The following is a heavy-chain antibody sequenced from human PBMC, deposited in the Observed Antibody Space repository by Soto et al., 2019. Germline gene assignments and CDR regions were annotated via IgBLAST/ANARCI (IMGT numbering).Heavy chain of an antibody. Sequence: QVQLVQSGAEVKKPGASVKVSCKASGYTLTTFFMHWVRQAPGQGLEWMGVINPGYPAGRSTTYAQNFQGRVTITTATSNLTVYMELPRLTSDHMTVYYCAREAIIAGAPSGMDAWGKWNKVSV. V-gene: IGHV1-46*01. D-gene: IGHD2-15*01. CDR3: AREAIIAGAPSGMDA. CDR2: INPGYPAGRST. CDR1: GYTLTTFF. J-gene: IGHJ6*04.